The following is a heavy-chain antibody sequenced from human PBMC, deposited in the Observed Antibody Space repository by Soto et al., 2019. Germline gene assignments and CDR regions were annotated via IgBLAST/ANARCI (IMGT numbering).Heavy chain of an antibody. Sequence: ASVKVSCKAAGYTFTSYAMHWVRQAPGQRLEWMGWINAGNGNTKYSQKFQGRVTITRDTSASTAYMELSSLRSEDTAVYYCARVSSSWDLIRLDYWGQGTLVTVSS. CDR1: GYTFTSYA. J-gene: IGHJ4*02. CDR3: ARVSSSWDLIRLDY. CDR2: INAGNGNT. V-gene: IGHV1-3*01. D-gene: IGHD6-13*01.